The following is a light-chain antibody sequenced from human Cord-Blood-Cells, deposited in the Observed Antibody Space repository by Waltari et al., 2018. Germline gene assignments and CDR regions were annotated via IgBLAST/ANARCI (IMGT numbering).Light chain of an antibody. J-gene: IGKJ1*01. CDR3: QQYNNWPPWT. V-gene: IGKV3-15*01. Sequence: EIVMTQSPATLSLSPGERATLSCRASQSVSSNLAWYQQNPGQDPRLLIYGASTRATGIPARFSGSGSGTEFTLTISSLQSEDFAVYYCQQYNNWPPWTFGQGTKVEIK. CDR1: QSVSSN. CDR2: GAS.